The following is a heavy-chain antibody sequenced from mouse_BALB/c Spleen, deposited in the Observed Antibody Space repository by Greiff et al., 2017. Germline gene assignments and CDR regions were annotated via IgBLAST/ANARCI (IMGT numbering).Heavy chain of an antibody. CDR3: ARSYGNYFYAMDY. D-gene: IGHD2-1*01. Sequence: VQLQQSGAELAKPGASVKMSCKASGYTFTSYWMHWVKQRPGQGLEWIGYINPSTGYTEYNQKFKDKATLTADKSSSTAYMQLSSLTSEDSAVYYCARSYGNYFYAMDYWGQGTSVTVSS. CDR1: GYTFTSYW. J-gene: IGHJ4*01. CDR2: INPSTGYT. V-gene: IGHV1-7*01.